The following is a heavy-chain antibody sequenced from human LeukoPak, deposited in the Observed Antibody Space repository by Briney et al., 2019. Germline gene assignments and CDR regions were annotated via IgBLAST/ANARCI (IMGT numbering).Heavy chain of an antibody. Sequence: GASVKVSCKVSGYTLTELSMHWVRQAPGKGLEWMGGFDPEDGETIYAQEFQGRVTMTEDTSTDTAYMELSSLRSEDTAVYYCATVGVNAIPAAGDYWGQGTLVTASS. J-gene: IGHJ4*02. D-gene: IGHD6-13*01. CDR3: ATVGVNAIPAAGDY. V-gene: IGHV1-24*01. CDR2: FDPEDGET. CDR1: GYTLTELS.